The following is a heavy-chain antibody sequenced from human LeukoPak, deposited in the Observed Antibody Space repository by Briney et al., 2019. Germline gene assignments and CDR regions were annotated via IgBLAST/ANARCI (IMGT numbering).Heavy chain of an antibody. V-gene: IGHV3-23*01. J-gene: IGHJ4*02. D-gene: IGHD2-15*01. CDR2: ITGSGDST. CDR1: GFSFSDYA. CDR3: AKGTLRSCSGARCYPFDY. Sequence: GGSLRLSCAASGFSFSDYAMNWVRQAPGKGLGWVSSITGSGDSTYIADSVKGRFTIYRDNSKNTMYMQMNILRAEDTAVYYCAKGTLRSCSGARCYPFDYWGQGTLVNVSS.